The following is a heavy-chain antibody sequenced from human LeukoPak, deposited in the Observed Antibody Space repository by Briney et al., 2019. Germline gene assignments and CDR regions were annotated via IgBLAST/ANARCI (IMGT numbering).Heavy chain of an antibody. V-gene: IGHV1-69*04. J-gene: IGHJ4*02. D-gene: IGHD4-17*01. Sequence: SVKVSCKASGGTFSSYAISWVRQAPGQGLEWMGRIIPILGIANYAQKFQGRVTITADKSTSTAYMELSSLRSEDTALYYCAKVKDYGDGRTGAYFDYWGQGTLVTVSS. CDR1: GGTFSSYA. CDR2: IIPILGIA. CDR3: AKVKDYGDGRTGAYFDY.